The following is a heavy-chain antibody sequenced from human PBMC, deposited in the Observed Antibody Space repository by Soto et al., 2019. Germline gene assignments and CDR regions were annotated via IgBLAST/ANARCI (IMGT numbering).Heavy chain of an antibody. CDR3: AKDRSVDTRDWFDP. CDR1: GFTFGTYA. V-gene: IGHV3-23*01. CDR2: ISGSGGST. D-gene: IGHD5-18*01. Sequence: PGGSLRLSCAAFGFTFGTYAMNWVRQAPGKGLEWVSGISGSGGSTYYTDSVKGRFTISRDNSKNTLYLQMNSLRADDTAVYYCAKDRSVDTRDWFDPWGQGTRVTVSS. J-gene: IGHJ5*02.